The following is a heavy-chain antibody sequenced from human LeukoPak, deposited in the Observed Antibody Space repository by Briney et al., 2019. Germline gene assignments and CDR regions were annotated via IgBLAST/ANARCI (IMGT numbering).Heavy chain of an antibody. CDR2: IKQDGSEK. D-gene: IGHD6-6*01. Sequence: GGSLRLSCAASGFTFSSYWMSWVRQAPGKGLEWVANIKQDGSEKYYVDSVKGRFTISRDNAKNSLYLQMNSLRAEDTAVYYCARETEGIAAPNDYWGQGTLVTVSS. CDR1: GFTFSSYW. CDR3: ARETEGIAAPNDY. V-gene: IGHV3-7*01. J-gene: IGHJ4*02.